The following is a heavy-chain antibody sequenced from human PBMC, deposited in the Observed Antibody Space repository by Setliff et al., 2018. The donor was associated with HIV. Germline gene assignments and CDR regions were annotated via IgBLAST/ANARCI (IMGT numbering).Heavy chain of an antibody. J-gene: IGHJ4*02. CDR2: HYQSGTT. CDR3: ARVETTVTSRLDY. V-gene: IGHV4-38-2*01. D-gene: IGHD4-17*01. Sequence: PSETLSLTCVVSGFPISSGFFWGWVRQPPGKGLEWVGSHYQSGTTYYNPALKSRVTISVDTSKNQFSLRLTSVTAADTAVYFCARVETTVTSRLDYWGQGTLVTVSS. CDR1: GFPISSGFF.